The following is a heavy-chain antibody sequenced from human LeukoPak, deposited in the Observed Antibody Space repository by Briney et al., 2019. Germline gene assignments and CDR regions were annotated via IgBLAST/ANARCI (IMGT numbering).Heavy chain of an antibody. CDR3: ASHLTGNYYYYYGVDV. V-gene: IGHV4-34*01. J-gene: IGHJ6*02. Sequence: SETLSLTCAVYGGSFSGYYWTWIRQPPGKGLEWIGEINHSGSTSYNPSLKSRVTISVDTSKNQFSLKLNSVTAADTAVYYCASHLTGNYYYYYGVDVWGQGTTVTVSS. CDR2: INHSGST. D-gene: IGHD7-27*01. CDR1: GGSFSGYY.